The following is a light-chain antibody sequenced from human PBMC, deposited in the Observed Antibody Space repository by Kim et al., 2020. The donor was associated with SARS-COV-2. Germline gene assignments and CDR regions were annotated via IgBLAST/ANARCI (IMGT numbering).Light chain of an antibody. CDR2: GAS. CDR3: QQYNNWPSWT. J-gene: IGKJ1*01. V-gene: IGKV3-15*01. Sequence: SPGERATLSCRASQSVSSNLAWYQQKPGQAPRLLIYGASTRATGIPARFSGSGSGTEFTLTISSLQYEDFAVYYCQQYNNWPSWTFGQGTKVDIK. CDR1: QSVSSN.